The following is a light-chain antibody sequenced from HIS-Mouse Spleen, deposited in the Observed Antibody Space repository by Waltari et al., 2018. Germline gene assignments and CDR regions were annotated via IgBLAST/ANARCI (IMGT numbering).Light chain of an antibody. J-gene: IGKJ3*01. V-gene: IGKV3-11*01. CDR2: DAS. CDR3: QQRSNWPRT. Sequence: EIVLTQSPATLSLPPGERATLSCRASQSVSSYLAWYQQKPGQAPRLLIYDASNRATGIPARFRGSGSGTDFTLTISSLEPEDFAVYYCQQRSNWPRTFGPGTKVDIK. CDR1: QSVSSY.